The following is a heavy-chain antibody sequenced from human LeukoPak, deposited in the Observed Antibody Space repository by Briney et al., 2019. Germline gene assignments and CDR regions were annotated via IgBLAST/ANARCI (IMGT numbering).Heavy chain of an antibody. J-gene: IGHJ4*02. V-gene: IGHV3-7*01. CDR3: ARVSRNTVTTLQYFDY. Sequence: GGSLRLSCAASGFTFSSYGMHWVRQAPGKGLEWVANIEQDGSEKYYVDSVKGRFTISRDNAKNSLYLQMNSLRAEDTAVYYCARVSRNTVTTLQYFDYWGQGTLVTVSS. D-gene: IGHD4-17*01. CDR1: GFTFSSYG. CDR2: IEQDGSEK.